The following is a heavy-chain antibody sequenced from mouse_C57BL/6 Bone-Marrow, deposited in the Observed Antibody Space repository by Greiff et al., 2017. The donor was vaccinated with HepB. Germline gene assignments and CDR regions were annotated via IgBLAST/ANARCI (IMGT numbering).Heavy chain of an antibody. D-gene: IGHD4-1*01. CDR1: GYTFTSYG. CDR3: ARGVAGTSWFAY. CDR2: IYPRSGNT. J-gene: IGHJ3*01. Sequence: QVQLQQSGAELARPGASVKLSCKASGYTFTSYGISWVKQRTGQGLEWIGEIYPRSGNTYYNEKFKGKATLTADKSSSTAYMELRSLTSEDSAVYFRARGVAGTSWFAYWGQGTLVTVSA. V-gene: IGHV1-81*01.